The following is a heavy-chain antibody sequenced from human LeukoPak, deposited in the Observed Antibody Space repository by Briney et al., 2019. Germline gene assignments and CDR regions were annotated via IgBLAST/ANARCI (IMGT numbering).Heavy chain of an antibody. V-gene: IGHV4-59*01. CDR2: IYYSGST. CDR1: GGSISSYY. CDR3: ASYCSSTSYIGIFDY. Sequence: SETLSLTCTVSGGSISSYYWSWIRQPPGKGLEWIGYIYYSGSTNYNPSLKSRVTISVDTSKNQFSPKLSSVTAADTAVYYCASYCSSTSYIGIFDYWGQGTLVTVSS. J-gene: IGHJ4*02. D-gene: IGHD2-2*01.